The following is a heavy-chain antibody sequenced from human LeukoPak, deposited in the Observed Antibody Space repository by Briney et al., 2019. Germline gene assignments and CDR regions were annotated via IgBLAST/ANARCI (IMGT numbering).Heavy chain of an antibody. CDR2: IYYSGST. Sequence: SETLSLTCTVSGGSISSSSYYWGWIRQPPGKGLEWIGYIYYSGSTNYNPSLKSRVTISVDTSKNQFSLKLSSVTAADTAVYYCARRGNDYYYYGMDVWGQGTTVTVSS. V-gene: IGHV4-61*05. CDR3: ARRGNDYYYYGMDV. CDR1: GGSISSSSYY. J-gene: IGHJ6*02. D-gene: IGHD1-1*01.